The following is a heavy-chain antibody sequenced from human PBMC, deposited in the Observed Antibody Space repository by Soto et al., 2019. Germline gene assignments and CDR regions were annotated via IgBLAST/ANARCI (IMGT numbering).Heavy chain of an antibody. CDR3: ERETGYSGGWRQDY. J-gene: IGHJ4*02. D-gene: IGHD6-19*01. Sequence: GGSLRLSCAASGFTFSSYWMHWVRQAPGKGLVWVSRINSDGSSISYADSVKGRFTISRDNAKNTLYLQMNSLRVEDTAVYYCERETGYSGGWRQDYWGRETLVTVSS. CDR1: GFTFSSYW. CDR2: INSDGSSI. V-gene: IGHV3-74*01.